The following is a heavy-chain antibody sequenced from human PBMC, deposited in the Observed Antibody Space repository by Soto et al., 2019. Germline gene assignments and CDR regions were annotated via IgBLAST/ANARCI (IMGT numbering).Heavy chain of an antibody. J-gene: IGHJ4*02. D-gene: IGHD3-22*01. Sequence: QLQLQESGPGLVKPSETLSLTCTVSGGSISTSSYYWGWIRQPPGKGLEWIGSIYYSGSTYYNPSLKRLVTISVDTSKNQFSLKLSSVTAADTAVYYCARDYDSSGDYWGQGTLVTVSS. CDR1: GGSISTSSYY. CDR3: ARDYDSSGDY. V-gene: IGHV4-39*01. CDR2: IYYSGST.